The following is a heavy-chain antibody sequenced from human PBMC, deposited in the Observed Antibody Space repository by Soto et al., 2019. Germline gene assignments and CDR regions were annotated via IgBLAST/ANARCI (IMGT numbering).Heavy chain of an antibody. Sequence: SETLSLTCTVSGGSISSANNYWGWIRQPPGKGLEWIGSVFYGGTTYYNPSLNSRVTISVDTSKNQFSLRLSSVTAADTAVYYCARPTYCSGGGCFPFGWFDPWGRGTLVTVSS. D-gene: IGHD2-15*01. V-gene: IGHV4-39*01. CDR2: VFYGGTT. CDR3: ARPTYCSGGGCFPFGWFDP. J-gene: IGHJ5*02. CDR1: GGSISSANNY.